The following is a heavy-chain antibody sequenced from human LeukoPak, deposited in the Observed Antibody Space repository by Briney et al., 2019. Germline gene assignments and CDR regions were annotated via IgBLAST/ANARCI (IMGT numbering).Heavy chain of an antibody. V-gene: IGHV3-11*01. CDR1: GLTFSDYY. D-gene: IGHD3-10*01. CDR3: ARDYYGSGRVYYYYYGMDV. Sequence: GGSLRLSCGASGLTFSDYYMNWIRQAPGKGLEWVSYISSSGSTIYYADSVKGRFTISRDNAKNSLYLHMNSLRAEDTAVYYCARDYYGSGRVYYYYYGMDVWGQGTTVTVSS. J-gene: IGHJ6*02. CDR2: ISSSGSTI.